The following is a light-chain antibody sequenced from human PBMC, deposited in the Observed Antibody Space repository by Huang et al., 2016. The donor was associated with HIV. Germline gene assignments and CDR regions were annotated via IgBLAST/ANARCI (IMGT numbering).Light chain of an antibody. CDR2: GSS. Sequence: DIQMTQSPSSLSSSIGDRVSIPCRPGQYITTHLNWYHQKPGKAPRLLIYGSSNLHHGVPSRFSGSASGTTCTLVIDSLQSDDYGTFYCQQVYTSPLTFGQGTRV. V-gene: IGKV1-39*01. CDR1: QYITTH. CDR3: QQVYTSPLT. J-gene: IGKJ1*01.